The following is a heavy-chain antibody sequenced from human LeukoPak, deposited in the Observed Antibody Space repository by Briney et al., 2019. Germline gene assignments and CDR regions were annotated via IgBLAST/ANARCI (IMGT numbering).Heavy chain of an antibody. CDR3: AKSGEIGRVTMVRGVIVYYFDY. V-gene: IGHV3-23*01. CDR2: ITNSGGST. Sequence: GGSLRLSGAASGFTFSSNSMNWVRQAPGKGLEWVSVITNSGGSTYYADSVKGRFTISRDNSKSTLYLQMNSLRAEDTAVYYCAKSGEIGRVTMVRGVIVYYFDYWGQGTLVTVSS. CDR1: GFTFSSNS. J-gene: IGHJ4*02. D-gene: IGHD3-10*01.